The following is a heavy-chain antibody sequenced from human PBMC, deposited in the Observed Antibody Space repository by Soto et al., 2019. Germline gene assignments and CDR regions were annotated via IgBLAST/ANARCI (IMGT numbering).Heavy chain of an antibody. CDR2: INSDGSST. D-gene: IGHD3-22*01. Sequence: PGGSLRLSCAASGFTFSSYWMHWVRQAPGKGLVWVSRINSDGSSTSYADSVKGRSTISRDNAKNTLYLQMNSLRAEDTAVYYCASTKYYYDSRPHYWGQGTLVTVSS. J-gene: IGHJ4*02. V-gene: IGHV3-74*01. CDR1: GFTFSSYW. CDR3: ASTKYYYDSRPHY.